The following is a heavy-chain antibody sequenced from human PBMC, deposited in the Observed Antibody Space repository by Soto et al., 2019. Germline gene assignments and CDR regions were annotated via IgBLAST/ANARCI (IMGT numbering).Heavy chain of an antibody. CDR3: ARDQNPRLPGYYYYYGMDV. Sequence: EVQLVESGGGLVQPGGSLSLSCASSGFTFSSYSMNWVRQAPGKWLEWVSYIGRSSRTIYYADSVKGRFAISRDNGRNSLYLKMNSLREEDTLVYYCARDQNPRLPGYYYYYGMDVWGQGTTVTVSS. J-gene: IGHJ6*02. CDR2: IGRSSRTI. D-gene: IGHD2-15*01. V-gene: IGHV3-48*02. CDR1: GFTFSSYS.